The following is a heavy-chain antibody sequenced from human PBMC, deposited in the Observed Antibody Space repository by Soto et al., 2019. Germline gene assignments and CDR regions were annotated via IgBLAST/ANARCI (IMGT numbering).Heavy chain of an antibody. D-gene: IGHD2-21*02. Sequence: QVHLQESGPGLVNPSGTLTLTCAVSGGSISSSHWWGWVRQAPGKGLEWIGEIYHSGSTNYNPSLKSRITMSVDKSKHQFSVNLSAVTAADTAVYYCVRDADETAIVPAPWLVWGRGTIVTVSS. CDR1: GGSISSSHW. V-gene: IGHV4-4*02. CDR2: IYHSGST. CDR3: VRDADETAIVPAPWLV. J-gene: IGHJ6*02.